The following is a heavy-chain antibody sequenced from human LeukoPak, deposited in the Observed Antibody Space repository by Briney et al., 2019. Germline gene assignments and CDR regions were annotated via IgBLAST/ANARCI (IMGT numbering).Heavy chain of an antibody. V-gene: IGHV3-11*06. CDR3: ARQGLYDSSDFWTFQH. CDR1: GFNFSDYY. CDR2: ISSSSDDK. J-gene: IGHJ1*01. Sequence: PGGSLRLSCAASGFNFSDYYMSWIRQTREEGLEWLSYISSSSDDKNYADSLKGGFTISRDNAKNSVYLQMNSLRAEDTAVYYCARQGLYDSSDFWTFQHWGQGTLVTVSS. D-gene: IGHD3/OR15-3a*01.